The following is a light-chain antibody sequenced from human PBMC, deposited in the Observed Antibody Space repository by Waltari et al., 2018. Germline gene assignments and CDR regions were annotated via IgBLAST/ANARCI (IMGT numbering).Light chain of an antibody. J-gene: IGKJ3*01. CDR2: DAS. Sequence: DIQMTQSPSSLSASVGDRVTITCQASQDITNCLNWYQQKPGLAPKLLIYDASNLKTGVPSRFSGRGFGTDFTFTISSLQPEDVATYYCQQYDVLQYTFGPGTKVNLK. CDR3: QQYDVLQYT. CDR1: QDITNC. V-gene: IGKV1-33*01.